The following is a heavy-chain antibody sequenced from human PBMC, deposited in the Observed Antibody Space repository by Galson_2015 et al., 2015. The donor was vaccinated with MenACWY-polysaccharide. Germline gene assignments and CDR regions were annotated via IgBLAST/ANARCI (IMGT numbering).Heavy chain of an antibody. CDR3: ARDVMIVVSSDY. Sequence: SLRLSCAASGFTFSSYAMSWVRQAPGKGLEWVTAISGSGRSTYYADSVKGRFTISRGNSKNTLYLQMNSLRAEDTAVYYCARDVMIVVSSDYWGQGTLVTVSS. V-gene: IGHV3-23*01. D-gene: IGHD3-22*01. J-gene: IGHJ4*02. CDR1: GFTFSSYA. CDR2: ISGSGRST.